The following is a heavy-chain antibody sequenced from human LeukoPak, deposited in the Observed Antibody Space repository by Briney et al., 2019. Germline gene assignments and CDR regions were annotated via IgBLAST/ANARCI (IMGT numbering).Heavy chain of an antibody. D-gene: IGHD3-16*01. V-gene: IGHV3-30*18. CDR1: GFTSSIYG. J-gene: IGHJ4*02. Sequence: ERSLTLSCAASGFTSSIYGMHWVRRAPGKGLEWVAYISYDGSNKKYADSVKGRFTITRDNSKNTMYLQMNSLRVEDTAVYYCAKRLPGGVVGLDYWGQGTLVTVSS. CDR3: AKRLPGGVVGLDY. CDR2: ISYDGSNK.